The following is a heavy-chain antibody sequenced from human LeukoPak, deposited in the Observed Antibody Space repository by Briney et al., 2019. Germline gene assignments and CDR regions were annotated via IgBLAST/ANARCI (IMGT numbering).Heavy chain of an antibody. Sequence: GASVKVSCKASGYTFTGYYMHWVRQAPGQGLEWMGWISAYNGNTNYAQKLQGRVTMTTDTSTSTAYMELRSLRSDDTAVYYCARDLKTTVTPYYYYYGMNVWGQGTTVTVSS. CDR3: ARDLKTTVTPYYYYYGMNV. CDR1: GYTFTGYY. J-gene: IGHJ6*02. D-gene: IGHD4-4*01. V-gene: IGHV1-18*04. CDR2: ISAYNGNT.